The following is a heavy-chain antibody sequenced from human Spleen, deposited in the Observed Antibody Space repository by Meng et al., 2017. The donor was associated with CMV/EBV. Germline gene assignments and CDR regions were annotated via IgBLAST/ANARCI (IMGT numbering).Heavy chain of an antibody. V-gene: IGHV5-51*01. Sequence: GGSLRLSCKGSGSSFNTYWIAWVRQMPGKGLEWMGIIYPGDSDTRYSPSLQGQVTMSVDKSITTAYLQWSSLKPSDTAVYYCARPKGGFSGYGGPLGRRYYHYGMDVWGQGTTVTVSS. CDR1: GSSFNTYW. CDR2: IYPGDSDT. J-gene: IGHJ6*02. CDR3: ARPKGGFSGYGGPLGRRYYHYGMDV. D-gene: IGHD5-12*01.